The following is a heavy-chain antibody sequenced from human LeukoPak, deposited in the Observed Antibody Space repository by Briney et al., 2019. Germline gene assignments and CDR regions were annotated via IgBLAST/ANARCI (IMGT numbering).Heavy chain of an antibody. V-gene: IGHV3-23*01. CDR3: AKDRPNYYDSSGHYYRRNGDY. CDR1: GFTFNIYA. Sequence: PGGSLRPSCAASGFTFNIYAMSWVRQAPGKGLEWVSPITSSGTGTFYADSVKGRFTISRDNSESTLYLQMNSLRAEDTAVYYCAKDRPNYYDSSGHYYRRNGDYWGQGTLVTVSS. CDR2: ITSSGTGT. D-gene: IGHD3-22*01. J-gene: IGHJ4*02.